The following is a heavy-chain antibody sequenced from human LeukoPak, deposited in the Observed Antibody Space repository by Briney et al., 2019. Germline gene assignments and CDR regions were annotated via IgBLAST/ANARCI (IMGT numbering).Heavy chain of an antibody. V-gene: IGHV1-2*06. CDR2: INPNSADDT. CDR3: ARGNGYYFDF. D-gene: IGHD3-22*01. J-gene: IGHJ4*02. Sequence: ASLRVSCKASGYTFNGYDMHWVRQAPGQGLEWMGRINPNSADDTDPAQNFQSKVTMTRDTSISTAHMELSSLRSNDPAVYYCARGNGYYFDFWGERTQVTVSS. CDR1: GYTFNGYD.